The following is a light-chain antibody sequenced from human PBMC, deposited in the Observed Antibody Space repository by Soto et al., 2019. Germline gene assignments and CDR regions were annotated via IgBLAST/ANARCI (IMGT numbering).Light chain of an antibody. V-gene: IGLV4-60*03. CDR2: LEGSGSY. CDR1: SGHRSYI. Sequence: QPVLTQSSSAPASLGSSVKLTCTLSSGHRSYIIAWHQQQPGKAPRYLMKLEGSGSYNKGSGVPDRFSGSSSGADRYLTMSNLQSEDEADYYCETWDSNIRVFGGGTKVTVL. J-gene: IGLJ2*01. CDR3: ETWDSNIRV.